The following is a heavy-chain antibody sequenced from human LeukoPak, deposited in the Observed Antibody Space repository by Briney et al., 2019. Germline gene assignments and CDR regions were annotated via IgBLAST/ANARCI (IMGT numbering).Heavy chain of an antibody. CDR3: ARRATTSRFTLVRNNPVRFYYYYMDV. J-gene: IGHJ6*03. D-gene: IGHD3-10*01. Sequence: SETLSLTCAVYGGSFSDYYWSWIRQPPGKGLEWIGEINHSGSTNYDPSLKSRVIISADTSKNQFSLKLSSVTAADTAVFYCARRATTSRFTLVRNNPVRFYYYYMDVWGKGTTVTISS. CDR2: INHSGST. CDR1: GGSFSDYY. V-gene: IGHV4-34*01.